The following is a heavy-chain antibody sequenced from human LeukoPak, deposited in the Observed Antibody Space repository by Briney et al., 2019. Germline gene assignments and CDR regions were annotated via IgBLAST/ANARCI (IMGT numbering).Heavy chain of an antibody. CDR2: IYSGGTT. Sequence: GGSLRLSCAASGCTVSSNYMSWVREPPGKGLEWVSVIYSGGTTFYADSVKGRFTISRDNSRNTLYLQMNSLRADDTAVYYCTKLKGWYGDGYFDYWGQGIVVTVSS. CDR3: TKLKGWYGDGYFDY. J-gene: IGHJ4*02. CDR1: GCTVSSNY. D-gene: IGHD6-19*01. V-gene: IGHV3-53*01.